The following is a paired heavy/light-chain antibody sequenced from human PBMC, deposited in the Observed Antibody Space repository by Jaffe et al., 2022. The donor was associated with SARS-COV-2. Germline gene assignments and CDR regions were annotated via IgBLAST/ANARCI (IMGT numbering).Light chain of an antibody. Sequence: VIWMTQSPSLLSASTGDRVTISCRMSQGISSYLAWYQQKPGKAPELLIYAASTLQSGVPSRFSGSGSGTDFTLTISCLQSEDFATYYCQQYYSFPWTFGQGTKVEIK. CDR1: QGISSY. CDR3: QQYYSFPWT. V-gene: IGKV1D-8*01. J-gene: IGKJ1*01. CDR2: AAS.
Heavy chain of an antibody. Sequence: QVQLVQSGAEVKKPGSSVKVSCKASGGTFSSYTISWVRQAPGQGLEWMGRIIPILGIANYAQKFQGRVTITADKSTSTAYMELSSLRSEDTAVYYCARAAEITITGNYYYGMDVWGQGTTVTVSS. D-gene: IGHD3-16*01. CDR2: IIPILGIA. CDR1: GGTFSSYT. V-gene: IGHV1-69*02. CDR3: ARAAEITITGNYYYGMDV. J-gene: IGHJ6*02.